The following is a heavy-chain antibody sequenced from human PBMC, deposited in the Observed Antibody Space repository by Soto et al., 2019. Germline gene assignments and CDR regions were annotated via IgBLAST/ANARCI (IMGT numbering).Heavy chain of an antibody. CDR1: GGSISSGGYY. V-gene: IGHV4-31*03. Sequence: SETLSLTCTVSGGSISSGGYYWSWIRQHPGKGLEWIGYIYYSGSTYYNPSLKSRVTISVDTSKNQFSLKLSSVTAADTAVYYCARQRGYYDILTGYSIGAHAFDIWGQGTMVTVSS. CDR3: ARQRGYYDILTGYSIGAHAFDI. CDR2: IYYSGST. J-gene: IGHJ3*02. D-gene: IGHD3-9*01.